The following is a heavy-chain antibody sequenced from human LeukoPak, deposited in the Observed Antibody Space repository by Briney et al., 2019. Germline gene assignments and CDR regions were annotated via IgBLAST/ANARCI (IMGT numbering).Heavy chain of an antibody. CDR3: VRNSGQYYYGSGSYKD. CDR2: IYYSGST. Sequence: PSETLSLTCTVSGGSISSYYWSWIRQPPGKGLEWIGYIYYSGSTNYNPSLKSRVTISVDTSKNQFSLKLSSVTAADTAVYYCVRNSGQYYYGSGSYKDWGQGTLVTVSS. V-gene: IGHV4-59*12. D-gene: IGHD3-10*01. CDR1: GGSISSYY. J-gene: IGHJ4*02.